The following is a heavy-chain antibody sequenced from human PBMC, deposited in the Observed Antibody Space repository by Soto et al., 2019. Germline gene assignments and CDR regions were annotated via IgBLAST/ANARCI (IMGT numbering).Heavy chain of an antibody. CDR2: INPNSGGT. Sequence: ASVKVSCKASGYTFTDYYVHWVRQAPGQGLEWMGWINPNSGGTKSAQKFQGRVTMTRDTSISTAYMELSRLRSDDTAVYYCARRKGDYYDSSGYHYYFDYWGQGTLVTVS. CDR3: ARRKGDYYDSSGYHYYFDY. V-gene: IGHV1-2*02. J-gene: IGHJ4*02. CDR1: GYTFTDYY. D-gene: IGHD3-22*01.